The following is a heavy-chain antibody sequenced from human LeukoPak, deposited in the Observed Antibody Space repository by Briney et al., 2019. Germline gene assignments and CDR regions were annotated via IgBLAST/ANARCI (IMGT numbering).Heavy chain of an antibody. D-gene: IGHD1-14*01. J-gene: IGHJ4*02. CDR2: INQDGSEK. V-gene: IGHV3-7*01. Sequence: GGSLRLSCAASGYTFTTYWINWVRQAPGKGLEWVAVINQDGSEKYYVDSVKGRFTISRDNAKNSLYLQMNSLRAEDTAVYYCARDFRNAGDYWGQGTLVTVSS. CDR3: ARDFRNAGDY. CDR1: GYTFTTYW.